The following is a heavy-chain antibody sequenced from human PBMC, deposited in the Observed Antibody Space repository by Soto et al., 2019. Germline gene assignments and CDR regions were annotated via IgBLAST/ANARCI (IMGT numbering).Heavy chain of an antibody. V-gene: IGHV3-21*06. CDR1: GFTFIGYS. CDR2: ISSRSTNI. J-gene: IGHJ4*02. Sequence: GRSLTVSCVGSGFTFIGYSMAWVRQAPGRGLEWVASISSRSTNIDYADSVKGRFTISRDNAKNLVSLQMSSLRGEDTALYYCAKFTEPGYSSIWYYFEYWGQGTPVTVSS. D-gene: IGHD6-19*01. CDR3: AKFTEPGYSSIWYYFEY.